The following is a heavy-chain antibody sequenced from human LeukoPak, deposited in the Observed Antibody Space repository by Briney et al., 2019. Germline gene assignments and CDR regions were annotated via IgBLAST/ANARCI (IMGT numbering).Heavy chain of an antibody. J-gene: IGHJ4*02. CDR1: GFTFSDLY. Sequence: GGSLRLSCAVSGFTFSDLYMDWVRQAPGKGLEWVGRSRSKANSCTTEYAASVKGRFTISRHDSENSLYLQMSNLKTEDTAVYYCVSSKYSDYFIYWGQGTLVTVSS. CDR3: VSSKYSDYFIY. D-gene: IGHD4-11*01. CDR2: SRSKANSCTT. V-gene: IGHV3-72*01.